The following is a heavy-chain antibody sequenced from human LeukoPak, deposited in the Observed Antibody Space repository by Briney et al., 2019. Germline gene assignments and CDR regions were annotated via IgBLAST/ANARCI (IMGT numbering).Heavy chain of an antibody. V-gene: IGHV3-11*01. CDR1: GFTFSDYY. CDR2: ISNSGTMI. CDR3: AGGVQGAGPFDY. D-gene: IGHD3-16*01. Sequence: GGSLRLSCAASGFTFSDYYMSWIRQAPAKGLEGISYISNSGTMIYYRDSVKGRFTVSRDNAQNSLYLQMNSLRAEDTALYYCAGGVQGAGPFDYWGQGSLVTVSS. J-gene: IGHJ4*02.